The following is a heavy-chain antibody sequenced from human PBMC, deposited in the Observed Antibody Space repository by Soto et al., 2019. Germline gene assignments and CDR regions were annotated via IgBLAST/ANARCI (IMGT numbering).Heavy chain of an antibody. D-gene: IGHD3-10*01. CDR3: ARVSGRPEYYYYYMDV. J-gene: IGHJ6*03. Sequence: PSQTLSLTCTVSGGSISSGGYYWSWIRQHPGKGLEWIGYIYYSGSTYYNPSLKSRVTISVGTSKNQFSLKLSSVTAADTAVYYCARVSGRPEYYYYYMDVWGKGTTVTVSS. V-gene: IGHV4-31*03. CDR1: GGSISSGGYY. CDR2: IYYSGST.